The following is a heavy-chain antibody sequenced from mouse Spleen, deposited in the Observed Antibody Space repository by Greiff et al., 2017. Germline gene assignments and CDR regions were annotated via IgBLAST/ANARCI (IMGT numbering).Heavy chain of an antibody. V-gene: IGHV3-6*01. CDR1: GYSITSGHY. J-gene: IGHJ2*01. CDR3: ARDYYGYDGHY. Sequence: LKESGPGLVKPAQSLSLTCSVTGYSITSGHYWNWIRQFPGNKLEWMGYISYDGSNNYNPSLKNRISITRDTSKNQFFLKLNSVTTEDTATYYCARDYYGYDGHYWGQGTTLTVSS. CDR2: ISYDGSN. D-gene: IGHD2-2*01.